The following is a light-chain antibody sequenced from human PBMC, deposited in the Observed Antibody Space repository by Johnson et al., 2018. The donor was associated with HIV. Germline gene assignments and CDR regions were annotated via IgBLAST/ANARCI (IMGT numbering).Light chain of an antibody. V-gene: IGLV1-51*02. Sequence: QSVLTQPPSVSAAPGQKVTISCSGTSSNIGNNYVSWYQQLPGTAPKLLIYGNDKRPSGIPDRFSGSKSGTSATLGISGLPTGDEADYYCGTWDSRLNVYLFGPGTKVTVL. CDR3: GTWDSRLNVYL. CDR2: GND. J-gene: IGLJ1*01. CDR1: SSNIGNNY.